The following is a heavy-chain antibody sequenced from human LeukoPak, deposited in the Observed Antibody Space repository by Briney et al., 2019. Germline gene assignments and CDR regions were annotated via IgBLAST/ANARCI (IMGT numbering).Heavy chain of an antibody. CDR3: ARERTPGSGYGVDY. V-gene: IGHV1-2*02. J-gene: IGHJ4*02. CDR2: INPNINGT. CDR1: GYTFTGYY. Sequence: VASVKVSCKVSGYTFTGYYIHWVRQAPGQGLEWMGWINPNINGTNYAQKFQGRVTMTGDRSISTAYMELSRLRSDDTAVYYCARERTPGSGYGVDYWGQGTVVTVSS. D-gene: IGHD6-25*01.